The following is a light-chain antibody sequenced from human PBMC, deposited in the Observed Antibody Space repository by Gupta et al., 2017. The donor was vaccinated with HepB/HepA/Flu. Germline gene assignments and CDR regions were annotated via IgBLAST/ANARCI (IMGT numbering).Light chain of an antibody. Sequence: QSVLTQPPSASGTPGQRVTFSCSGSSSNIGSNTVNWYRQFPGTAPTLLMYSNNQRPSGVPDRFSGSKTGTAASLAISGLQSEDEADYYCATWDDSLNGVVFGGGTKLTGL. V-gene: IGLV1-44*01. CDR1: SSNIGSNT. J-gene: IGLJ2*01. CDR2: SNN. CDR3: ATWDDSLNGVV.